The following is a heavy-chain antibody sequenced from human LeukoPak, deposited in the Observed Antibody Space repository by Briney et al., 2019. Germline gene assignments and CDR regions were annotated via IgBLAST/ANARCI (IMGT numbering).Heavy chain of an antibody. V-gene: IGHV4-34*01. CDR1: GGSFSGYY. CDR3: ARGVKYSSSSGYYYCYMDV. J-gene: IGHJ6*03. CDR2: INHSGST. Sequence: SETLSLTCAVYGGSFSGYYWSWIRQPPGKGLEWIGEINHSGSTNYNPSLKSRVTISVDTSKNQFSLKLSSVTAADTAVYYCARGVKYSSSSGYYYCYMDVWGKGTTVTVSS. D-gene: IGHD6-6*01.